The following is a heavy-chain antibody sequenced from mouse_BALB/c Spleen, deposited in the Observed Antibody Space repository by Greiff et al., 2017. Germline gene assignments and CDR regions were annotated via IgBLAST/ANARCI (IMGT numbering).Heavy chain of an antibody. V-gene: IGHV5-6-3*01. J-gene: IGHJ4*01. CDR3: ARRGVYSYAMDY. CDR2: INSNGGST. D-gene: IGHD1-1*01. CDR1: GFTFSSYG. Sequence: EVKLQESGGGLVQPGGSLKLSCAASGFTFSSYGMSWVRQTPDKRLELVATINSNGGSTYYPDSVKGRFTISRDNAKNTLYLQMSSLKSEDTAMYYCARRGVYSYAMDYWGQGTSVTVSS.